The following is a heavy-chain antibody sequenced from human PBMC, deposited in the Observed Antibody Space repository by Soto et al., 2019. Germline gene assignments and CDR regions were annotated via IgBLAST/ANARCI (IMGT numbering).Heavy chain of an antibody. CDR3: XXXXXXGMDV. V-gene: IGHV1-69*02. J-gene: IGHJ6*02. CDR2: IIPILGIA. CDR1: GGTFSSYT. Sequence: QVQLVQSGAEVKKPGSSVKVSCKASGGTFSSYTISWVRQAPGQGLEWMGRIIPILGIANYAQKFQGRVTITADKSTSTAYMELSSLRSEDTXXYXXXXXXXXGMDVWGQGTTVTVSS.